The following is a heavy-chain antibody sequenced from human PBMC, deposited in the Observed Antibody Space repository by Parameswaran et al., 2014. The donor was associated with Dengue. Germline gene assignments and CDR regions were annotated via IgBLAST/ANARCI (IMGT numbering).Heavy chain of an antibody. Sequence: VRQAPGKGLEWIGEISHSGSTNYNPSLKSRVTISVDTSKNQLSLKLSSVTAADTAVYYCAINPSRVLWLQLRYWGQGTLVTVSS. CDR3: AINPSRVLWLQLRY. CDR2: ISHSGST. D-gene: IGHD5-24*01. V-gene: IGHV4-34*01. J-gene: IGHJ4*02.